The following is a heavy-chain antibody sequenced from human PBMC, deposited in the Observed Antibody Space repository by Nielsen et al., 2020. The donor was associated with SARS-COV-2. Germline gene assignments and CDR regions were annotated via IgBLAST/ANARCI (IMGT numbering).Heavy chain of an antibody. CDR3: ARNGHGGYDWSPRYFDL. CDR1: GFTFDDHA. D-gene: IGHD5-12*01. V-gene: IGHV3-9*01. CDR2: ISWNSDFI. J-gene: IGHJ2*01. Sequence: SLKISCTASGFTFDDHAMHWVRQVPGKGPEWVSGISWNSDFIGYADSVKGRFTISRDNPKNSLYLQMNSLRAEDTAVYYCARNGHGGYDWSPRYFDLWGRGTLVTVSS.